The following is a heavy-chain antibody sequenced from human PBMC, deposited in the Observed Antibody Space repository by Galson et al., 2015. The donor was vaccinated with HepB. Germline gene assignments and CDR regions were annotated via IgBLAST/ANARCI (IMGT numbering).Heavy chain of an antibody. V-gene: IGHV3-9*01. CDR1: GFMFEDYT. CDR3: VPQGYSDY. CDR2: ITWQSDSI. J-gene: IGHJ4*02. Sequence: SLRLSCATSGFMFEDYTMYWVRQAPGKGLEWVSGITWQSDSIGYADSVKGRFTVSRDNAKNTLYLQMSDLRPDDTALYYCVPQGYSDYWGQGTLVTVSS.